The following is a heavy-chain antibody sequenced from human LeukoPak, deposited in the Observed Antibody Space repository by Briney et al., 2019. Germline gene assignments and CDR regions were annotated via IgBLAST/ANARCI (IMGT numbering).Heavy chain of an antibody. Sequence: PGGSLRLSCAASGFTFSSYSMNWVRQAPGKGLEWVSYISSSSSTIYYADSVKGRFTISRDNAKNSLYLQMNSLRAENTAVYYCARRILLYYYDSSGPLDYWGQGTLVTVSS. CDR3: ARRILLYYYDSSGPLDY. J-gene: IGHJ4*02. V-gene: IGHV3-48*01. CDR2: ISSSSSTI. CDR1: GFTFSSYS. D-gene: IGHD3-22*01.